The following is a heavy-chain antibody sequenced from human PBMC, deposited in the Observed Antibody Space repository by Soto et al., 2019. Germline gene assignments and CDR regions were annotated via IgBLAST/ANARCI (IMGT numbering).Heavy chain of an antibody. J-gene: IGHJ1*01. V-gene: IGHV4-59*12. CDR2: IYYSGST. CDR3: ASSASGSYYGGYFQH. Sequence: PSETLSLTCTVSGGSISSYYWSWIRQPPGKGLEWIGYIYYSGSTNYNPSLKSRVTISVDRSKNQFSLKLSSVTAADTAVYYCASSASGSYYGGYFQHWGQGTLVTVSS. D-gene: IGHD1-26*01. CDR1: GGSISSYY.